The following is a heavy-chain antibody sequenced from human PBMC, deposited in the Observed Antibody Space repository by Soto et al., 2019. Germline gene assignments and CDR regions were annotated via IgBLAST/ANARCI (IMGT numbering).Heavy chain of an antibody. V-gene: IGHV3-23*01. CDR1: GLTCSNYA. D-gene: IGHD1-7*01. Sequence: PGGSLRLSCATSGLTCSNYAMSWVRQAPGGGLEWVSSMSGSSSTTYYADSVRGRFTISRYRSKNTLYLQMSSLRAEDTALYYCAKNQERELPRVIDYWGQGALVTVSS. CDR3: AKNQERELPRVIDY. J-gene: IGHJ4*02. CDR2: MSGSSSTT.